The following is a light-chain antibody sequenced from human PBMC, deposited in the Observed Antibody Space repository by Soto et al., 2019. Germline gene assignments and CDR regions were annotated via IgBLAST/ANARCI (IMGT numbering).Light chain of an antibody. CDR3: AARDDTLNGAV. CDR1: SSNIGAGYD. CDR2: GNN. Sequence: QSVLTQPPSVSGAPGQRVTISCTGSSSNIGAGYDVHWYQQLPGTPPKLVIFGNNNRPSGGPDRFSGSKSGTSASLAVSGLQAEDEADYYCAARDDTLNGAVFGGGTKLTVL. J-gene: IGLJ3*02. V-gene: IGLV1-40*01.